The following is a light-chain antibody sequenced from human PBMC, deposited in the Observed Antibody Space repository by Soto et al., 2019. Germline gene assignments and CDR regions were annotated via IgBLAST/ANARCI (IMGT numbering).Light chain of an antibody. J-gene: IGLJ2*01. CDR3: AAWDDSLNGHVV. CDR2: EVS. CDR1: SSDVGTYKY. V-gene: IGLV2-14*01. Sequence: QSALTQPASVSGSPGQSITISCTETSSDVGTYKYASWYQQHPGKAPKLLIYEVSNRPSGVSNRFSGSKSGNTASLTISGLQSEDEADYYCAAWDDSLNGHVVFGGGTKRPS.